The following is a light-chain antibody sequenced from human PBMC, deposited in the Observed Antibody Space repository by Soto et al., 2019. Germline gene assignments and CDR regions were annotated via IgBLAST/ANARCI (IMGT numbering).Light chain of an antibody. CDR1: SSDVGGYKY. J-gene: IGLJ2*01. V-gene: IGLV2-14*01. CDR3: SSYTTSSPVV. Sequence: QSALTQPASVSGSPGQSITNSCTGTSSDVGGYKYVSWYQQHPGKAPKLMIYEVSNRPSGVSNRFSGSKSGNTASLTISGLQAEDEADYYCSSYTTSSPVVFGGETKLTVL. CDR2: EVS.